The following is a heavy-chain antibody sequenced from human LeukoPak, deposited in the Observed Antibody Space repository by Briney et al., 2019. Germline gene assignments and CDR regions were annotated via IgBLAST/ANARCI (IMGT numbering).Heavy chain of an antibody. J-gene: IGHJ5*02. D-gene: IGHD3-10*01. CDR2: INHSGNT. CDR1: RGSFSGYY. CDR3: ARRKVTMVRGVALNWFDP. V-gene: IGHV4-34*01. Sequence: SETLSLTCGVFRGSFSGYYWSWIRQPPGKGLEWIGEINHSGNTNYNPSLKSRITISVDTSKNQFSLKLSPVTAADTAVYYCARRKVTMVRGVALNWFDPWGQGTLVTVSS.